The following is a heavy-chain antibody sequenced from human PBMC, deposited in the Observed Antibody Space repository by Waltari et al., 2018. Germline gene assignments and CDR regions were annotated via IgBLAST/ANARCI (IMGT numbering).Heavy chain of an antibody. D-gene: IGHD3-22*01. Sequence: EVQLVESGGGLVQPGGSLRLSCAASGFTFSSYSMTWVRQAPGKGLEWVSYISSSSSTIYYADSVKGRFTISRDNAKNSLYLQMNSLRAEDTAVYYCARAMIVVVKSADYWGQGTLVTVSS. CDR3: ARAMIVVVKSADY. CDR1: GFTFSSYS. J-gene: IGHJ4*02. CDR2: ISSSSSTI. V-gene: IGHV3-48*04.